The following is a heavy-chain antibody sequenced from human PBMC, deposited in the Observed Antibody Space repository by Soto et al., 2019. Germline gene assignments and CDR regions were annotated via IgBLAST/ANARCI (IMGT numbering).Heavy chain of an antibody. CDR1: GGSISSYY. J-gene: IGHJ6*03. V-gene: IGHV4-59*01. CDR3: ARAASEILMDRYYYYYYMDV. Sequence: TSETLSLTCTVSGGSISSYYWSWIRQPPGKGLEWIGYIYYSGSTNYNPSLKSRVTISVDTSKNQFSLKLSSVTAADTAVYYCARAASEILMDRYYYYYYMDVWGKGTTVTVSS. D-gene: IGHD2-8*01. CDR2: IYYSGST.